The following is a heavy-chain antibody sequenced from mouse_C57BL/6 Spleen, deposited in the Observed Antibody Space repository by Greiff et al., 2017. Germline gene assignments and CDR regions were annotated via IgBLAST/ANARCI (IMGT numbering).Heavy chain of an antibody. D-gene: IGHD1-1*01. CDR2: INPNNGGT. CDR1: GYTFTDYY. J-gene: IGHJ4*01. V-gene: IGHV1-26*01. CDR3: ARDGTTVVATPYYAMDY. Sequence: VQLQQSGPELVKPGASVKISCKASGYTFTDYYMNWVKQSHGKSLEWIGDINPNNGGTSYNQKFKGKATLTVDKSSSTAYMELRSLTSEDSAVYYCARDGTTVVATPYYAMDYWGQGTSVTVSS.